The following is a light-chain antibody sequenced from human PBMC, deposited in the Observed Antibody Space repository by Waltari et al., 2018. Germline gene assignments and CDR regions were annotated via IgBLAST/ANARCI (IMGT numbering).Light chain of an antibody. J-gene: IGKJ2*01. CDR3: QQYNSWPPYT. V-gene: IGKV3-15*01. CDR1: QSISNS. CDR2: GAS. Sequence: EIVMTQSPATLSVSPGERATLSCRASQSISNSLAWYQQKPGQAPRLLIYGASTRATGVPARVTGSGSGTEFTLTISSLQSEDSAVYFCQQYNSWPPYTFGQGTKLEIK.